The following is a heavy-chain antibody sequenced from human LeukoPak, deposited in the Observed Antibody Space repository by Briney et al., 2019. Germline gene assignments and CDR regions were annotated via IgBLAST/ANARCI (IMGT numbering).Heavy chain of an antibody. CDR2: IYYSGST. Sequence: PSETLSLTCTVSGGSISSYYWSWIRQPPGKGLEWIGYIYYSGSTNYNPSLKSRVTISVDTSKNQFSLKLSSVTAADTAVYYCAREQYSSSWSPNWFDPWGQGTLVTVSS. J-gene: IGHJ5*02. V-gene: IGHV4-59*12. CDR3: AREQYSSSWSPNWFDP. D-gene: IGHD6-13*01. CDR1: GGSISSYY.